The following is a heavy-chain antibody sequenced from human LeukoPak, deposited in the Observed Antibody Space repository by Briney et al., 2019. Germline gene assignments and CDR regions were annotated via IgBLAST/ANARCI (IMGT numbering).Heavy chain of an antibody. V-gene: IGHV3-30*04. J-gene: IGHJ4*02. CDR2: IPYDGSNK. D-gene: IGHD4-23*01. CDR3: ARAEGYGGELDS. CDR1: GFTFSTYA. Sequence: GRSLRLSCAASGFTFSTYAMHWVRQAPGKGLEWVAVIPYDGSNKYYADSVKGRFTISRENSKNRLYLQMNSLRAEDTAVYYCARAEGYGGELDSWGEGTLVTVSS.